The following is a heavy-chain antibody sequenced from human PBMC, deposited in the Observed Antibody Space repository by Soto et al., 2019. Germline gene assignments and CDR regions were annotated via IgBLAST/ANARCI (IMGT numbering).Heavy chain of an antibody. D-gene: IGHD1-1*01. CDR2: IYYSGST. V-gene: IGHV4-30-4*01. Sequence: QVQLQESGPGLVKPSQTLSLTCTVSGGSISSGDYYWSWIRQPPGKGLEWIGYIYYSGSTYYNPSLKSRVTISVDTSKNQFSLKLSSVTAADTAVYYCARETGTTPPEVVYYYGMDVWGQGTTVTVSS. CDR1: GGSISSGDYY. J-gene: IGHJ6*02. CDR3: ARETGTTPPEVVYYYGMDV.